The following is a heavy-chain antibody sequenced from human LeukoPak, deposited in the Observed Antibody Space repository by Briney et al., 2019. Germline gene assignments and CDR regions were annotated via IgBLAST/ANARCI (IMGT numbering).Heavy chain of an antibody. CDR2: INHSGST. CDR1: GGSLSGYY. J-gene: IGHJ4*02. V-gene: IGHV4-34*01. D-gene: IGHD5-12*01. Sequence: ASETLSLTCAVYGGSLSGYYWSWIRQPPGKGLEWIGEINHSGSTNYNPSLKSRVTISVDTSKNQFSLKLSSVTAADTAVYYCARGSRWLRLHYWGQGTLVTVSS. CDR3: ARGSRWLRLHY.